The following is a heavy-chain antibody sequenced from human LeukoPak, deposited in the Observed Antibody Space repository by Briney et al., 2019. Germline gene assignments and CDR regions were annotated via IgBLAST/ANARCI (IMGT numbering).Heavy chain of an antibody. J-gene: IGHJ4*02. CDR2: IYSGGST. CDR1: GFTVSSNY. CDR3: ASIPTRGDYDSSGYYYGPSSAY. V-gene: IGHV3-53*01. D-gene: IGHD3-22*01. Sequence: GGSLRLSCAASGFTVSSNYMSWVRQAPGKGLEWVSVIYSGGSTYYADSVKGRFTISRDNSKNTLYLQMNSLRAEDTAVYYCASIPTRGDYDSSGYYYGPSSAYWGQGTLVTVSS.